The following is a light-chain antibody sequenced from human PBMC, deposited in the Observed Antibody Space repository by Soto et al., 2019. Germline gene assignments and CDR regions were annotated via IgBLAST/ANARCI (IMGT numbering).Light chain of an antibody. Sequence: DIQMTQSPSTLSASVGDRVTITCRATQSISSWLAWYQQKPGKAPKLLIYDASSLQSGVPSRLGGSGSGTEFTLTISSLQPDDFATYYCQQYKSYPYTFGQGTKLDIK. J-gene: IGKJ2*01. CDR2: DAS. CDR3: QQYKSYPYT. CDR1: QSISSW. V-gene: IGKV1-5*01.